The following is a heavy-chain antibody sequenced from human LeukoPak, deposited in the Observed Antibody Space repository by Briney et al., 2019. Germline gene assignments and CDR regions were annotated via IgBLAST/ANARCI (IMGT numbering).Heavy chain of an antibody. D-gene: IGHD4-17*01. CDR1: GGTFSSYA. CDR2: IIPILGIA. J-gene: IGHJ6*02. Sequence: SVKVSCKASGGTFSSYAISWVRQAPGQGLEWMGRIIPILGIANYAQKFQGRVTITADKSTSTAYMELSSLRSDDTAVYYCARFTPTTVTTSYYYYGMDVWGQGTTVTVSS. CDR3: ARFTPTTVTTSYYYYGMDV. V-gene: IGHV1-69*04.